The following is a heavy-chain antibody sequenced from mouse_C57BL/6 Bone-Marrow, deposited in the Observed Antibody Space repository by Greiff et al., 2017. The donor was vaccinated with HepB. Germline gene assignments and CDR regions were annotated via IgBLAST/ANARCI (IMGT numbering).Heavy chain of an antibody. CDR3: ARGIYDGYYFAY. CDR1: GYTFTSYG. J-gene: IGHJ3*01. V-gene: IGHV1-81*01. Sequence: VKLLESGAELARPGASVKLSCKASGYTFTSYGISWVKQRTGQGLEWIGEIYPRSGNTYYNEKFKGKATLTADKSSSTAYMELRSLTSEDSAVYFCARGIYDGYYFAYWGQGTLVTVAA. D-gene: IGHD2-3*01. CDR2: IYPRSGNT.